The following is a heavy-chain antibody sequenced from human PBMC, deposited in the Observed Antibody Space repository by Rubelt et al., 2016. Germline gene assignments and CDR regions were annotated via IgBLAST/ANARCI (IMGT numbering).Heavy chain of an antibody. J-gene: IGHJ6*02. Sequence: SLKSRVTISVDKSKNQFSLKLSSVTAADTAVYYCARGSKRSNSIGHYYYYYYGMDVWGQGTTVTVSS. V-gene: IGHV4-4*02. D-gene: IGHD6-6*01. CDR3: ARGSKRSNSIGHYYYYYYGMDV.